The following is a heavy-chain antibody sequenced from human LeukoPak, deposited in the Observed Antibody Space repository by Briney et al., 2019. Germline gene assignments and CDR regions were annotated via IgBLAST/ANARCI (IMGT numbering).Heavy chain of an antibody. Sequence: ASVTVSCKASGYTFTSYGISWVRQAPGQGLEWMGWISAYSGNTNYAQKLQGRVTMTTDTSTSTAYMELRSLRSDDTAVYYCARGQVANYYYYMDVWGKGTTVTVSS. D-gene: IGHD5-12*01. V-gene: IGHV1-18*01. CDR3: ARGQVANYYYYMDV. CDR2: ISAYSGNT. J-gene: IGHJ6*03. CDR1: GYTFTSYG.